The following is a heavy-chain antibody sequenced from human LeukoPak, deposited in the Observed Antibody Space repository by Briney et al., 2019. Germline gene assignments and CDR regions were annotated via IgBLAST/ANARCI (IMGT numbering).Heavy chain of an antibody. CDR3: AIQRGGVQLWGD. D-gene: IGHD5-18*01. J-gene: IGHJ4*01. V-gene: IGHV4-39*01. Sequence: SETLSLTCTVSSGSFSSSSYFCGWLRQPPGLGLEWIATINYSGTTYYNPSLKSRVTTSVDTSRNQFSLKLRSVTAADTAVYYCAIQRGGVQLWGDWGQGALVTVSS. CDR1: SGSFSSSSYF. CDR2: INYSGTT.